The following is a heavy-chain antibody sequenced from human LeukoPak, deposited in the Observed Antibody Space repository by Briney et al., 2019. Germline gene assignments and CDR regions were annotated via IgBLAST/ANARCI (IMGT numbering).Heavy chain of an antibody. J-gene: IGHJ4*02. V-gene: IGHV4-30-2*01. D-gene: IGHD2-2*01. CDR3: ARHRRLPYIVVVPAAKGSGFDY. CDR1: GGSISSGGYS. Sequence: SETLSLTCAVSGGSISSGGYSWSWIRQTPGKGLEWIGYIYHSGSTYYNPSLKSRVTISVDRSKNQFSLKLSSVTAADTAVYYCARHRRLPYIVVVPAAKGSGFDYWGQGTLDTVSS. CDR2: IYHSGST.